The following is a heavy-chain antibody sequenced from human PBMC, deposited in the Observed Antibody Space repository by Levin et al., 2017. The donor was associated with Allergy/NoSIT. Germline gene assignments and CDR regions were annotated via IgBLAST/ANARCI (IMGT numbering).Heavy chain of an antibody. CDR2: ISSTISPI. Sequence: GESLKISCAASGFTFSDYNMNWVRQAPGKGLEWVSNISSTISPIYYADSVRGRFTISRDNAKNSLYLQMNSLRPEDTAVYYCARGRRDYGYVFDLWGQGALVTVSS. V-gene: IGHV3-48*01. CDR3: ARGRRDYGYVFDL. CDR1: GFTFSDYN. D-gene: IGHD4-17*01. J-gene: IGHJ4*02.